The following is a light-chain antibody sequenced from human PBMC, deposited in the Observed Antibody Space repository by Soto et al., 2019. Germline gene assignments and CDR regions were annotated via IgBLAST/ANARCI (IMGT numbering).Light chain of an antibody. J-gene: IGLJ1*01. V-gene: IGLV2-14*01. CDR2: GAA. Sequence: QSALTQPASVSGPPGQSITISCTGTGGDIGFYNYVSWYQQHPGKAPKLLIYGAANRPSGVSARFSGSKSGSTASLTISGLQAEDEDGYYCCSYAHGSLSVFGTETKLTV. CDR3: CSYAHGSLSV. CDR1: GGDIGFYNY.